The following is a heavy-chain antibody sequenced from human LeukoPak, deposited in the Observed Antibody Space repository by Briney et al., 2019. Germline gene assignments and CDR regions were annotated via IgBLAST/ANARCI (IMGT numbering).Heavy chain of an antibody. Sequence: ASVKVSCKASGYTFTGYYMHWVRQAPGQGLEWMGWINPNSGGTNYAQKFQGRVTMTRDTSISTAYMELSRLRSDDTAVYYCARDSSLGGSYYYYMVVWGKGTTVTVSS. CDR1: GYTFTGYY. V-gene: IGHV1-2*02. CDR2: INPNSGGT. J-gene: IGHJ6*03. D-gene: IGHD1-26*01. CDR3: ARDSSLGGSYYYYMVV.